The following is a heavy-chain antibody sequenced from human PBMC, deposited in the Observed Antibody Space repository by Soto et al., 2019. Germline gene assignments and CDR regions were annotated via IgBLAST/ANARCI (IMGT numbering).Heavy chain of an antibody. CDR2: IYYSGST. CDR1: GGSISSGGYY. V-gene: IGHV4-31*03. Sequence: SETLSLTCTVSGGSISSGGYYWSWIRQHPGKGLEWIGYIYYSGSTYYNPSLKSRVTISVDTSKNQFSLKLSSVTAADTAVYYCARDPYSNYGGGDYYYYGMDVWGKGTTVTVSA. J-gene: IGHJ6*04. CDR3: ARDPYSNYGGGDYYYYGMDV. D-gene: IGHD4-4*01.